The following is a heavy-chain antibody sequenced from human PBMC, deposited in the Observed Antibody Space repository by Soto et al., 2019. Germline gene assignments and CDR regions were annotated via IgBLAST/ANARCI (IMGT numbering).Heavy chain of an antibody. Sequence: XESLQICCAASGLSVGVSYMNEFRQSPQKGLEWISVIYPDDNTYYAESVRGRFTLSKDSSRNTVSLQMNSLSAEDTAVYYCARLPGAFYYDNSDYDFHDYWGQGTMVTVSS. D-gene: IGHD3-22*01. CDR1: GLSVGVSY. CDR2: IYPDDNT. J-gene: IGHJ4*02. CDR3: ARLPGAFYYDNSDYDFHDY. V-gene: IGHV3-53*01.